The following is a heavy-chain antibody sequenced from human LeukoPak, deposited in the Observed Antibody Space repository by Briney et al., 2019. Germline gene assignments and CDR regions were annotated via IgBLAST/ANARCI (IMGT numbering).Heavy chain of an antibody. Sequence: VASVKVSCKASGYTFTGYYIHWVRQAPGQGLEWMGWINPNSGGTNYAQNFQGRVTMTRDTSISTAHMELSRLKSDDTAVYYCARGVNGHYADWFDPWGQGTLVTASS. CDR3: ARGVNGHYADWFDP. V-gene: IGHV1-2*02. CDR2: INPNSGGT. J-gene: IGHJ5*02. D-gene: IGHD4-17*01. CDR1: GYTFTGYY.